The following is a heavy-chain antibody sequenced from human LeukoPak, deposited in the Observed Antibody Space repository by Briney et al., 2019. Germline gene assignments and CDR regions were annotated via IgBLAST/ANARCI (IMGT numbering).Heavy chain of an antibody. CDR1: GGSFSGYY. V-gene: IGHV4-34*01. J-gene: IGHJ5*02. D-gene: IGHD6-13*01. CDR3: ATYDSSVGWFDP. Sequence: PSETLSLTCAVYGGSFSGYYWSWIRQPPGKGLEWIGEINHSGSTNYNPSLKSRVTISVDTSKNQFSLKLSSVTAADTAIYYCATYDSSVGWFDPWGQGTLVTVSS. CDR2: INHSGST.